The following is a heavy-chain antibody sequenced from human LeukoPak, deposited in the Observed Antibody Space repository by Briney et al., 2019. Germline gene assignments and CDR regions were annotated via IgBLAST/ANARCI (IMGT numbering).Heavy chain of an antibody. CDR1: GFTFSSYS. CDR2: ISSSGSSI. J-gene: IGHJ5*02. V-gene: IGHV3-21*01. Sequence: PGGSLRLSCAASGFTFSSYSMNWVRQAPGKGLQWVSSISSSGSSIYYADSLKGRFTVSRDNAKKSLYLQMNSLRAEDTAVYYCARVFTSGFDPWGQGTLVTVST. D-gene: IGHD2/OR15-2a*01. CDR3: ARVFTSGFDP.